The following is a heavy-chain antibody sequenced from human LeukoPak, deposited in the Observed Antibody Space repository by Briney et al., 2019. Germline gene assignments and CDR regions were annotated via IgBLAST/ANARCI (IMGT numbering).Heavy chain of an antibody. CDR1: GYTYTGYY. CDR2: INPNSGGT. D-gene: IGHD3-16*01. J-gene: IGHJ4*02. Sequence: GASVKVSCKASGYTYTGYYMHWVRQAPGQGLEWMGWINPNSGGTNYAQKFQGRVTMTRDTAISTAYMELSRLRSDDTAVYYCARTSDLWGETDYWGQGTLVTVSS. V-gene: IGHV1-2*02. CDR3: ARTSDLWGETDY.